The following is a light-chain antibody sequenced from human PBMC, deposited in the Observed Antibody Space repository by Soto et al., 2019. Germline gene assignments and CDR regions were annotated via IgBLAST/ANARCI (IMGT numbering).Light chain of an antibody. V-gene: IGKV3-11*01. CDR2: DAS. J-gene: IGKJ2*01. CDR3: QQRSNWPPYT. CDR1: QSVSSY. Sequence: EIVLTQSPATLSLSPGERATLSCRASQSVSSYLAWYQQKPGQAPRLLIYDASNRATGIPARFSGSACGTDFTLTISSLEPEDFAVYYCQQRSNWPPYTFGQGTKLEIK.